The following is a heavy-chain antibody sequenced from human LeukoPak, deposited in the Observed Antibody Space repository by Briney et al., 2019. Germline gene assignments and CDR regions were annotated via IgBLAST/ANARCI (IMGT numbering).Heavy chain of an antibody. D-gene: IGHD3-22*01. Sequence: GGSLRLSCAASGFTFSSNAMSWVRQAPGKGLEWVSVITGNGGRTYYADSVKGRFTISRDNSKNTLYLQMNSLRAEDTAVYYCARDWSPGSSGYYYNYWGQGTLVTVSS. CDR3: ARDWSPGSSGYYYNY. J-gene: IGHJ4*02. CDR2: ITGNGGRT. V-gene: IGHV3-23*01. CDR1: GFTFSSNA.